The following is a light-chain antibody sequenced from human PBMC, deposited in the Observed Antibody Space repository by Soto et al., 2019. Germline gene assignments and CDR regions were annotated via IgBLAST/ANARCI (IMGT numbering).Light chain of an antibody. CDR2: EGS. V-gene: IGLV2-23*01. J-gene: IGLJ1*01. CDR1: TSDVGSYNL. Sequence: QSVLTQPASVSGSPGQSITISCTGTTSDVGSYNLVSWYQQHPDKAPKLMIYEGSKRPSGVSNRFSGSKSGNTASLTISGLQAEDESDYYCCSYAGSSTYVFGTGTKVTVL. CDR3: CSYAGSSTYV.